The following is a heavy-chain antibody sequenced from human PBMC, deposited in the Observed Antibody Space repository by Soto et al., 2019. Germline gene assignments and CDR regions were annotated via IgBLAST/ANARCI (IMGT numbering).Heavy chain of an antibody. J-gene: IGHJ4*02. Sequence: AGGSLRLSCAASGFTFDDYGMSWVRQAPGKGLEWVSGINWNGGSTGYADSVKGRFTISRDNAKNSLYLQMNSLRAEDTALYYCVRATTVTPRLFDYWGQGTLVPVSS. CDR3: VRATTVTPRLFDY. V-gene: IGHV3-20*04. D-gene: IGHD4-17*01. CDR1: GFTFDDYG. CDR2: INWNGGST.